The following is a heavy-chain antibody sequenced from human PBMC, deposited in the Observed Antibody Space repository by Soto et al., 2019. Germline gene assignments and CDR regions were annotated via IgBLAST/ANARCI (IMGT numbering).Heavy chain of an antibody. J-gene: IGHJ5*02. CDR2: IYYSGST. D-gene: IGHD3-10*01. Sequence: SETLSLTCTVSGGSISSYYWSWIRQPPGKGLEWIGYIYYSGSTNYNPSLKSRVTISVDTSKNQFSLKLSSVTAADTAVYYCAREREDYYGSGPPLYNWFDPWGQGTLVTVSS. CDR1: GGSISSYY. CDR3: AREREDYYGSGPPLYNWFDP. V-gene: IGHV4-59*01.